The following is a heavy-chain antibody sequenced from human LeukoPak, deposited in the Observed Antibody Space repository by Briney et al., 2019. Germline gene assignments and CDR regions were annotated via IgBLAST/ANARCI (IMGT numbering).Heavy chain of an antibody. CDR3: ARVYYDSSGYYLGY. Sequence: GASVKVSCKASGYTFTSYDINWVRQATGQGLEWMGWMNPNSGNTGYAQKFQGRVTITRNTSISTAYMELSSLRSEGTAVYYCARVYYDSSGYYLGYWGQGTLVTVSS. V-gene: IGHV1-8*03. CDR1: GYTFTSYD. J-gene: IGHJ4*02. CDR2: MNPNSGNT. D-gene: IGHD3-22*01.